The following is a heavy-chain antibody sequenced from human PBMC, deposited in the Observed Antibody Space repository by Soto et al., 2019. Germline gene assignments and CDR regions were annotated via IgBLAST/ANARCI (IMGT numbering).Heavy chain of an antibody. CDR1: GGTFSSYA. CDR2: IIPIFGTA. D-gene: IGHD2-15*01. J-gene: IGHJ6*02. V-gene: IGHV1-69*12. CDR3: ARHRCSGGSCYSDYYYGMDV. Sequence: QVQLVQSGAEVKKPGSSVKVSCKASGGTFSSYAISWVRQAPGQGLEWMGGIIPIFGTANHAQKFQGRVTITADESTSTAYMELSSLRSEDTAVYYCARHRCSGGSCYSDYYYGMDVWGQGTTVTVSS.